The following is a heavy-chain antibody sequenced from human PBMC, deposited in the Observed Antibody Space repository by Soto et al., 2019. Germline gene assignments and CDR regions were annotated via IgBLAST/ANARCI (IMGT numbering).Heavy chain of an antibody. Sequence: QITLKESGPTLVKPTQTLTLTCTFSGFSLSTGGMGVGWIRQPPGKALEWPALIYWDGDRRYRPSLMSRPTTSNSTSKNEAVLTMTNLDPVDTATYYFGPSRCGVACPQSYSSHRYYGMAIWGRGPTFTDSS. V-gene: IGHV2-5*02. CDR1: GFSLSTGGMG. D-gene: IGHD2-21*01. CDR2: IYWDGDR. J-gene: IGHJ6*02. CDR3: GPSRCGVACPQSYSSHRYYGMAI.